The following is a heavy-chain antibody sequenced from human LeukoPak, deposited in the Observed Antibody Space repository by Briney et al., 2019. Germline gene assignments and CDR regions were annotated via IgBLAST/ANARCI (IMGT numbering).Heavy chain of an antibody. CDR2: IKSDGSST. V-gene: IGHV3-74*01. CDR1: GFTFSSYW. D-gene: IGHD3-22*01. CDR3: ARCWDITGYYSFPLDY. J-gene: IGHJ4*02. Sequence: GGSLRLSCAASGFTFSSYWMHWVRQTPEKGLVWVSRIKSDGSSTSYADSVKGRFTISRDNAKNTLYLQMNSLRAEDTAVYYCARCWDITGYYSFPLDYWGQGTLVTVSS.